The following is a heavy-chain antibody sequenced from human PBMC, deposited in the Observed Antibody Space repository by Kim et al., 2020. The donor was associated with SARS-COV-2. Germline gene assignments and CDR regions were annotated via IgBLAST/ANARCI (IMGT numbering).Heavy chain of an antibody. Sequence: GGSLRLSCAASGFTFSSYGMHWVRQAPGKGLEWVAVISYDGSNKYYADSVKGRFTISRDNSKNTLYLQMNSLRAEDTAVYYCARGESACDYWGQGTLVTV. CDR3: ARGESACDY. J-gene: IGHJ4*02. D-gene: IGHD3-10*01. CDR1: GFTFSSYG. CDR2: ISYDGSNK. V-gene: IGHV3-33*05.